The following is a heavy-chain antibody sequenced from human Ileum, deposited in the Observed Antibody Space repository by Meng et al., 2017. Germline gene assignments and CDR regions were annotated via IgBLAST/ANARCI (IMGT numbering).Heavy chain of an antibody. V-gene: IGHV4-59*01. J-gene: IGHJ5*02. CDR1: GASISAYY. CDR2: IFYNGDI. Sequence: QVQLQESGLGLVKPSETLSLTCSVSGASISAYYWSWIRQPPGKGLECIGYIFYNGDINYNPSLKSRVTISLDTSKGQISLKLTSVTAADTAVYYCARAARVFDPWGQGTLVTVSS. CDR3: ARAARVFDP.